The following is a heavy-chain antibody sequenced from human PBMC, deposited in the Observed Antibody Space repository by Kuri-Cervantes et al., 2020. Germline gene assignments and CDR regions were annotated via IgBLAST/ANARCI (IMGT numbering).Heavy chain of an antibody. CDR2: ISWNSGSI. V-gene: IGHV3-9*01. Sequence: GGSLRLSCAASGFTFDDYAMHWVRQAPGKGLEWVSGISWNSGSIGYADSVKGRFTISRDNAKNSLYLQMNSLRAEDTALYHCAKTPVGVVTAYYFDYWGQGTLVTVSS. D-gene: IGHD2-21*02. CDR1: GFTFDDYA. CDR3: AKTPVGVVTAYYFDY. J-gene: IGHJ4*02.